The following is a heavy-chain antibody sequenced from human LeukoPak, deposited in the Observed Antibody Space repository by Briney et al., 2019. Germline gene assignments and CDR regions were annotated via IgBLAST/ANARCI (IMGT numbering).Heavy chain of an antibody. CDR3: TRATWGTEKMVTPHFDY. Sequence: SQTLSLTCAISGDSVSSNSAAWNWIRQSPSRGLEWLGRTYYRSKWYNDYAVSVKSRITINPDTSENQFSLQLNSVTPEDTALYYCTRATWGTEKMVTPHFDYWGQGTLVTVSS. CDR2: TYYRSKWYN. V-gene: IGHV6-1*01. D-gene: IGHD4-23*01. CDR1: GDSVSSNSAA. J-gene: IGHJ4*02.